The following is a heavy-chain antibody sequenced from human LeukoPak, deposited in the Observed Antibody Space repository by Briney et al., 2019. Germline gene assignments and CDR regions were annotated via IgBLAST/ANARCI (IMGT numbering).Heavy chain of an antibody. CDR1: GFTFSSYV. Sequence: GRSLRLSCAASGFTFSSYVMHWVPQAPGKGLEWVALISNDGSSKYYADSVKGRFTISRDNSKNTLYLQMSSLRTEDTAVYYCARGGSDWYNGDYWGQGTLVTVSS. D-gene: IGHD6-19*01. V-gene: IGHV3-30-3*01. CDR2: ISNDGSSK. J-gene: IGHJ4*02. CDR3: ARGGSDWYNGDY.